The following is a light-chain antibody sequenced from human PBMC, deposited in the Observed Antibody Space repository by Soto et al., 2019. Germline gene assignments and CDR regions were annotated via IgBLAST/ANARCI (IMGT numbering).Light chain of an antibody. V-gene: IGLV1-44*01. Sequence: QSVLTQPPSASGTPGQRVTISCSGSSSNVGSNTVSWYQQLPGTAPKVLIYSDDQRPSGGPDRFSGSRSGSSASLAISGLQSGDEADYYCASWEDSLNGWVIGGGTKVTVL. CDR3: ASWEDSLNGWV. CDR1: SSNVGSNT. CDR2: SDD. J-gene: IGLJ3*02.